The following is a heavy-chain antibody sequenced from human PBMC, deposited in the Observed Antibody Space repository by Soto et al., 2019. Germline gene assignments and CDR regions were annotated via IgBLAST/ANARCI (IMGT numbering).Heavy chain of an antibody. CDR1: GFTFSSDA. D-gene: IGHD3-10*01. Sequence: GGSLRLSCAASGFTFSSDAMSWVRQAPGKGLEWVSAISGSGGSTYYADSVKGRFTISRDNSKNTLYLQMNSLRAEDTAVYYCAKGLITMVRGVMARGPFDYWGQGTLVTVSS. J-gene: IGHJ4*02. CDR3: AKGLITMVRGVMARGPFDY. CDR2: ISGSGGST. V-gene: IGHV3-23*01.